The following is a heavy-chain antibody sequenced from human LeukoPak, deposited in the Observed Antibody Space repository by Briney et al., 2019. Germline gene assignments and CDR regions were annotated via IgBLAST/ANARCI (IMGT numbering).Heavy chain of an antibody. CDR2: ISAYNGNT. CDR3: ARMMVRGVISRPFDY. V-gene: IGHV1-18*01. D-gene: IGHD3-10*01. Sequence: GASVKVSCKAFGYTFTSYGISWVRQAPGQGLEWMGWISAYNGNTNYAQKLQGRVTMTTDTSTSTAYMELRSLRSDDTAVYYCARMMVRGVISRPFDYWGQGTLVTVSS. CDR1: GYTFTSYG. J-gene: IGHJ4*02.